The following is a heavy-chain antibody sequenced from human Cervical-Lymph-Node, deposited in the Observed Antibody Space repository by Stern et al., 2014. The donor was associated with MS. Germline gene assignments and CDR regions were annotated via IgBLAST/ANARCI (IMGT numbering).Heavy chain of an antibody. CDR3: ARSTGSRFDR. J-gene: IGHJ4*02. Sequence: SGPTLVKPTQTLTLTCTFSGFSLTASGMGVGWIRQPPGKALEWLALIFWDDDQLSSPSLKNRLTITKDTSKNQVVLTMTNMDPADTATYFCARSTGSRFDRWGQGTRVTVSS. CDR1: GFSLTASGMG. CDR2: IFWDDDQ. D-gene: IGHD3-3*01. V-gene: IGHV2-5*02.